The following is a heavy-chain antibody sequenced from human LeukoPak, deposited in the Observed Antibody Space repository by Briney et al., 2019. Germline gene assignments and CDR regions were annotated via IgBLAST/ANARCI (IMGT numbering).Heavy chain of an antibody. Sequence: ASVKVSCKASGYTFTSYYINWVRQATGQGLEWMGWMNTNSGNTGYAQKFQGRVTMTRNTSISTAYMELSSLRSEDTAVYYCARDRTIFGPYYYYYGMDVWGQGTTVTVSS. D-gene: IGHD3-3*01. J-gene: IGHJ6*02. CDR3: ARDRTIFGPYYYYYGMDV. CDR1: GYTFTSYY. CDR2: MNTNSGNT. V-gene: IGHV1-8*01.